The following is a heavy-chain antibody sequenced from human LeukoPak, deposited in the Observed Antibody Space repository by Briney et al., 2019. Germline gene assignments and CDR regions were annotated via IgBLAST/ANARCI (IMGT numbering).Heavy chain of an antibody. Sequence: LRASVKVSCKASGYTFTSYYMHWVRQAPGQGLEWMGIINPSGGSTSYAQKFQGRVTMTRDTSTSTVYMELSSLRSEDTAVYYCARVAFPFYDSSGYYFDYWGQGTLVTVSS. J-gene: IGHJ4*02. CDR3: ARVAFPFYDSSGYYFDY. CDR1: GYTFTSYY. CDR2: INPSGGST. V-gene: IGHV1-46*01. D-gene: IGHD3-22*01.